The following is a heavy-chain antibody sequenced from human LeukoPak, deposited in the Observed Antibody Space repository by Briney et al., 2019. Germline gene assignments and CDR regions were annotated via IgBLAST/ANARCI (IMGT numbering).Heavy chain of an antibody. J-gene: IGHJ4*02. Sequence: GGSLRLSCAASGFTFSSYAMSWVRQAPGKGLEWVSAISGSGVGTYYADSVKGRFTISRDNSKNTLYLQMNSLRAEDTAVYYCAKGTYYSDSSGYYSDTYHFDYWGQGTLVTVSS. CDR2: ISGSGVGT. CDR3: AKGTYYSDSSGYYSDTYHFDY. CDR1: GFTFSSYA. V-gene: IGHV3-23*01. D-gene: IGHD3-22*01.